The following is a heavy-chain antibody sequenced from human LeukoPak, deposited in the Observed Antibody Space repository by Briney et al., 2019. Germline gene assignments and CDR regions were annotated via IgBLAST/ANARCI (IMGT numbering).Heavy chain of an antibody. Sequence: SETLSLTCSVSGYSVSSDYYWVWIRQPPGKGLEWIGSIYHTGSTYYNPSLKSRVTISVDTSKNQFSLKLSSVTAADTAVYFCARESIAVTATGSDYWGQGTLVTVSS. CDR2: IYHTGST. J-gene: IGHJ4*02. CDR3: ARESIAVTATGSDY. D-gene: IGHD6-19*01. CDR1: GYSVSSDYY. V-gene: IGHV4-38-2*02.